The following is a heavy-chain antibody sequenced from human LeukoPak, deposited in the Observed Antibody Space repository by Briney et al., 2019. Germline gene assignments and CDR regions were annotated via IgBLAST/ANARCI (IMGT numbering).Heavy chain of an antibody. J-gene: IGHJ4*02. Sequence: GGSLRLSCAASGFTFSSYAMSWVRQAPGKGLEWVSAISGSGGSTYYADSVKGRFTISRDNSKNTLYLQMNSLRAEDTAVYYCAKSGGRYSSSWYYFDYWGQGTLVTVSS. CDR3: AKSGGRYSSSWYYFDY. CDR1: GFTFSSYA. V-gene: IGHV3-23*01. D-gene: IGHD6-13*01. CDR2: ISGSGGST.